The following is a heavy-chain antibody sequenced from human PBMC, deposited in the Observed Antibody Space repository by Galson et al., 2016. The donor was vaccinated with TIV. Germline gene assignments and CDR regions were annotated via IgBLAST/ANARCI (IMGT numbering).Heavy chain of an antibody. D-gene: IGHD1-26*01. CDR2: ISDAGNT. CDR3: ARDRIVDATYYFYYYGLDV. Sequence: SLRLSCAASGLSVSINYMTWVRQAPGKGLEWVSLISDAGNTYYPDSVKCRFTVSRDNSKNTLYLQMNSLRVEDTALYYCARDRIVDATYYFYYYGLDVWGQGTAVTVSS. V-gene: IGHV3-66*02. J-gene: IGHJ6*02. CDR1: GLSVSINY.